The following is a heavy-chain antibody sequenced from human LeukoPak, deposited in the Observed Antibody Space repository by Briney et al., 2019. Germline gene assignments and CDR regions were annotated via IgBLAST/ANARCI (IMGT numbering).Heavy chain of an antibody. CDR3: ARDGVGAFDY. V-gene: IGHV4-59*01. J-gene: IGHJ4*02. Sequence: SETLSLTCTVAGGSISSYYRSWIRQPPGKGLEWIGYIYYSGSTNYNPSLKSRVTISVDTSKNQFSLKLSSVTAADTAVYYCARDGVGAFDYWGQGTLVTVSS. CDR2: IYYSGST. CDR1: GGSISSYY. D-gene: IGHD1-26*01.